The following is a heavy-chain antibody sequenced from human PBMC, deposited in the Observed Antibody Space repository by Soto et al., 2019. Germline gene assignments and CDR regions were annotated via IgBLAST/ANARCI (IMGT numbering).Heavy chain of an antibody. CDR3: AHSVQWLYYFHY. CDR1: GFSLSTTGVG. V-gene: IGHV2-5*02. CDR2: IFGDDAK. J-gene: IGHJ4*02. D-gene: IGHD6-19*01. Sequence: QITLKESGPTLVKPTQTLTLTCTFSGFSLSTTGVGVGWIRQPPGKALEWLAVIFGDDAKRYSPSLKTRLTITKDTSKNQVVLTMTNMDPVDTATYYCAHSVQWLYYFHYWGQGALVTVSS.